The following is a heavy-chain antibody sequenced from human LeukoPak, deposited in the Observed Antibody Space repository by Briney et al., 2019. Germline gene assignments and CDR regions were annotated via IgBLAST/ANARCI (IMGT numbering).Heavy chain of an antibody. CDR3: ARSQGYSYGSSY. J-gene: IGHJ4*02. CDR2: IVPILGTA. V-gene: IGHV1-69*13. CDR1: GGSFFRYA. D-gene: IGHD5-18*01. Sequence: ASVKVSCKAPGGSFFRYAIGWVRQAPGQGLEWMGGIVPILGTANYAQKFQGRVTITADDSTGTAYMELTSLRSADTAVYYCARSQGYSYGSSYWGQGTLVTVSS.